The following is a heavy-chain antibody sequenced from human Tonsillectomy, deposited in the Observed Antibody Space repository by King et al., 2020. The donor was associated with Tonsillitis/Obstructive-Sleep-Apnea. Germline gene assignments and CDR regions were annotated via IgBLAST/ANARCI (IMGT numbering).Heavy chain of an antibody. CDR1: GFTFSSYS. Sequence: QLVQSGGGLVKPGGSLRLSCAASGFTFSSYSMNWVRQAPGKGLEWVSSISSSSSYIYYADSVKGRFTISRDNAKNSLYLQMNSLGAEDTAVYYCARWEGGLRFLEWLFDYWGQGTLVTVSS. D-gene: IGHD3-3*01. J-gene: IGHJ4*02. V-gene: IGHV3-21*01. CDR2: ISSSSSYI. CDR3: ARWEGGLRFLEWLFDY.